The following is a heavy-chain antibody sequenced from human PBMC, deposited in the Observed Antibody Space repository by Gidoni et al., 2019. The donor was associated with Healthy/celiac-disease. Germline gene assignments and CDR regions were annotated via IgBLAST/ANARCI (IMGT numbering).Heavy chain of an antibody. V-gene: IGHV3-23*01. Sequence: EVQLLESGGGLVQPGGSLRLSCAASGFTFSSYAMSWVRQAPGKGLECVSAISCSGGSTYYADSVKGRFTIPRDNSKNTLYLQMNSLRAEDTAVYYCAKPEKTIAARHYFDYWGQGTLVTVSS. CDR3: AKPEKTIAARHYFDY. D-gene: IGHD6-6*01. CDR2: ISCSGGST. CDR1: GFTFSSYA. J-gene: IGHJ4*02.